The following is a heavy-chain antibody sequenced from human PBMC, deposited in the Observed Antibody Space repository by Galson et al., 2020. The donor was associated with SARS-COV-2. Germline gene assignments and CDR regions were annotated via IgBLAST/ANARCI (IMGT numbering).Heavy chain of an antibody. CDR3: ASPYLAAASFFGAFDI. Sequence: GGSLRLSCAGSGFSFSDYEMNWVRHGPGTGLEWVSYIISIGTNIYYADSVKGLFTTSRDNAKNALYLQMTSLRAEDTAIYYCASPYLAAASFFGAFDIWGPGTMVTVSS. D-gene: IGHD6-13*01. CDR1: GFSFSDYE. V-gene: IGHV3-48*03. J-gene: IGHJ3*02. CDR2: IISIGTNI.